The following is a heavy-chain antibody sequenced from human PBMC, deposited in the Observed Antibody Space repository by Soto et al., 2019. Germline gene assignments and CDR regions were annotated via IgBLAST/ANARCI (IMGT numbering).Heavy chain of an antibody. CDR2: INHSGST. D-gene: IGHD3-22*01. CDR1: GGSFSGYY. J-gene: IGHJ4*02. V-gene: IGHV4-34*01. Sequence: SETLSLTCAVYGGSFSGYYWSWIRQPPGKGLEWIGEINHSGSTNYNPSLKSRVTISVDTSKNQFSLKLSSVTAADTTVYYCARAGPYYYDSSGYYPDYWGQGTLVTVSS. CDR3: ARAGPYYYDSSGYYPDY.